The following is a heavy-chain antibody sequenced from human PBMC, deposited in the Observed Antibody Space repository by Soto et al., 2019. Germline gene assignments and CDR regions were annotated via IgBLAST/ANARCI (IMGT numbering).Heavy chain of an antibody. J-gene: IGHJ3*02. CDR2: IGTAGDT. Sequence: GGSLRLSCAASGFTFSSYWMHWVRQATGKGLEWVSAIGTAGDTYYPGSVKGRFTISRENAKNSLYLQMNSLRAEDTAVYYCARWGDSSGYNDAFDIWGQGTMVTVSS. V-gene: IGHV3-13*01. CDR3: ARWGDSSGYNDAFDI. CDR1: GFTFSSYW. D-gene: IGHD3-22*01.